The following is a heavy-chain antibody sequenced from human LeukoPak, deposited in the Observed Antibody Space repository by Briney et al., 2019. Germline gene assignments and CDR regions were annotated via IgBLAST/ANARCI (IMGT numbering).Heavy chain of an antibody. CDR3: ARDMSFSTSDWYGELDN. CDR1: GFIFDNFW. J-gene: IGHJ4*02. CDR2: IKQDGSEI. Sequence: PGGSLRLSCAASGFIFDNFWMSWVRQAPGKGLEWVANIKQDGSEIYYVDSVKGRSTISRDNAKKLLYLQMNSLRAEDTALYYCARDMSFSTSDWYGELDNWGQGTLVTVSS. V-gene: IGHV3-7*05. D-gene: IGHD6-19*01.